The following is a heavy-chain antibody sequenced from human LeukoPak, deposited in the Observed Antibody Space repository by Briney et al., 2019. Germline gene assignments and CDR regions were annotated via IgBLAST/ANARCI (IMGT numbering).Heavy chain of an antibody. Sequence: ASVKVSCKASGDSFTSYYMHWVRQAPGQGLEWMGIINPSGGSTSYAQKFQGRVTMTRDMSTSTVYMEPSNLRSEDTAVYYCARGRHYYDSSDYYYEGDGFDIWGQGTVVTVSS. CDR2: INPSGGST. CDR3: ARGRHYYDSSDYYYEGDGFDI. D-gene: IGHD3-22*01. CDR1: GDSFTSYY. J-gene: IGHJ3*02. V-gene: IGHV1-46*01.